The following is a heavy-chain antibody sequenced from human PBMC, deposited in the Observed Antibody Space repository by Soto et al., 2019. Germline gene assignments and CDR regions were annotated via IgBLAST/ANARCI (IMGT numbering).Heavy chain of an antibody. J-gene: IGHJ6*02. CDR3: SRDVLHYDVWSGKSAYFYCGMDV. Sequence: GGSLRLSCAGSGFTFSCYAMNWVRQAPGKGLEWVSAISGSGGTTYYADSVKGRFTVSRDNAKNSLYRQMNSLRTEDTAVYYFSRDVLHYDVWSGKSAYFYCGMDVWGPGTMVTVSS. D-gene: IGHD3-3*01. CDR1: GFTFSCYA. CDR2: ISGSGGTT. V-gene: IGHV3-23*01.